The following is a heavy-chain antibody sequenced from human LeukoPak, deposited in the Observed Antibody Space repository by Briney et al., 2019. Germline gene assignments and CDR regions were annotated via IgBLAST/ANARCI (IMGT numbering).Heavy chain of an antibody. CDR3: AKDHYWSIDY. Sequence: PGGSLRHSCAASGFDFSSNWMHWVRHAPGQGLVWVSRIKGDGISTNYADSVKGRFTISRDIAKNTLYLQMNSLRAEDTGVYYCAKDHYWSIDYWGRGTLVTVSS. V-gene: IGHV3-74*01. D-gene: IGHD3-3*01. CDR2: IKGDGIST. J-gene: IGHJ4*02. CDR1: GFDFSSNW.